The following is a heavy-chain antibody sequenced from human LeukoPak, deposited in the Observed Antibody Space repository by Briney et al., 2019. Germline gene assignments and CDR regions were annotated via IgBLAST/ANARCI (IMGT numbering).Heavy chain of an antibody. D-gene: IGHD2-2*01. V-gene: IGHV3-7*01. CDR1: GFTFSDFW. J-gene: IGHJ5*02. CDR3: ATSPRGYQLLEPGS. Sequence: GGSLRLSCAASGFTFSDFWMTWFRQAPGKELEWVANIDQDGSEKYYLDSVKGRLTISRDNAKNSLYLQMNSLSVEDTAVYYCATSPRGYQLLEPGSWGQGTLVTVSS. CDR2: IDQDGSEK.